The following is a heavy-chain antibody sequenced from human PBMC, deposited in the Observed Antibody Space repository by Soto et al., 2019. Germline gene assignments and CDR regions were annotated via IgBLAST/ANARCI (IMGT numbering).Heavy chain of an antibody. V-gene: IGHV1-69*01. CDR1: GGTFYMYA. Sequence: QVELVQSGAQVKKPGSAVKVSCKASGGTFYMYAMNWVRQAPGHGLGWMGGIIPIFDAPRYSEQFQGRVTITVDESTSTAYMELSSLRSDDTAIYYCTRAIGSGGVMGGFDYWGQGTLVTVSS. J-gene: IGHJ4*02. D-gene: IGHD3-16*01. CDR3: TRAIGSGGVMGGFDY. CDR2: IIPIFDAP.